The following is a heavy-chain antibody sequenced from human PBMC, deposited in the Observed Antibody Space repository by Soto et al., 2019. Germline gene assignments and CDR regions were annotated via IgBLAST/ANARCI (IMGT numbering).Heavy chain of an antibody. J-gene: IGHJ5*02. CDR1: GFIFSSYG. CDR3: ASSIS. V-gene: IGHV3-33*01. CDR2: IWYDGSYK. Sequence: AGGSLRRSCEASGFIFSSYGMHWVRQAPGKGLEWVAVIWYDGSYKNYVDSVKGRFTITRDNSKNTLYLQMNSLRAEDTAVYYCASSISWGQGTLVTVSS.